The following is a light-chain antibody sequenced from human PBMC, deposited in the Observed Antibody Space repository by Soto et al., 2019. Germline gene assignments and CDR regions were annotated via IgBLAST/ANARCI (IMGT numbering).Light chain of an antibody. CDR1: QNINNY. V-gene: IGKV1-33*01. CDR2: DAS. J-gene: IGKJ5*01. Sequence: DIQMTQSPSSLSASVGDRVTITCQASQNINNYLNWYQQKPGRAPKLLIYDASNLEAGVPSRFRGSGSGTDFTLTISGLQPEDIATYYCQQFGDLTFIFGQGTRLEIK. CDR3: QQFGDLTFI.